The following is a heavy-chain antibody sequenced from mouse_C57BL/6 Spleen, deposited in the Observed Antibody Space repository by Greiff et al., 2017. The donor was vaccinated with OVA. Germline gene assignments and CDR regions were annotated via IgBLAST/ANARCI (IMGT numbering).Heavy chain of an antibody. CDR2: IDRSDSYT. Sequence: VQLQQPGAELVKPGASVKLSCKASGYTFTSYWMQWVKQRPGQGLEWIGEIDRSDSYTNYNQKFKGKATLTVDTSSSTAYMQLSSLTSEDSAVYYCARSGDGYLYWYFDVWGTGTTVTVSS. J-gene: IGHJ1*03. V-gene: IGHV1-50*01. D-gene: IGHD2-3*01. CDR3: ARSGDGYLYWYFDV. CDR1: GYTFTSYW.